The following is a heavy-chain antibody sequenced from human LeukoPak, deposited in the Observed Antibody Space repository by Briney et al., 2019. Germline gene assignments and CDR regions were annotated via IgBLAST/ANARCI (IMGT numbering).Heavy chain of an antibody. CDR3: ARWQLWSSHYYYYMDV. J-gene: IGHJ6*03. D-gene: IGHD5-18*01. Sequence: PSETPSLTCAVYGGSFSGYYWSWIRQPPGKGLEWIGEINHSGSTNYNPSLKSRVTISVDTSKNQFSLKLSSVTAADTAVYYCARWQLWSSHYYYYMDVWGKGTTVTVSS. CDR2: INHSGST. CDR1: GGSFSGYY. V-gene: IGHV4-34*01.